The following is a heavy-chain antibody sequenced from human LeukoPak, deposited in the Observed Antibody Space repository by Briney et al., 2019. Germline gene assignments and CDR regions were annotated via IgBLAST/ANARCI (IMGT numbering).Heavy chain of an antibody. CDR1: GFTFQAYG. D-gene: IGHD3-16*02. CDR3: VRDAGGYDYVWGSYHQD. Sequence: PGGPLRLPCAASGFTFQAYGMNWVRQAPGKGLEWVSSISTSSRDIYNADSVKGRFTISRDNAKNSLYLQMKSLRAEDTAMYYCVRDAGGYDYVWGSYHQDWGQGTLVTVSS. CDR2: ISTSSRDI. V-gene: IGHV3-21*06. J-gene: IGHJ4*02.